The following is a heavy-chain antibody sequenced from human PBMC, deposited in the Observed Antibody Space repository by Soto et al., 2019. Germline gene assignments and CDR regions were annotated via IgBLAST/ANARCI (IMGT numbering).Heavy chain of an antibody. J-gene: IGHJ4*02. CDR2: ISGSGGST. CDR3: ASRGSCWDVDD. V-gene: IGHV3-23*01. Sequence: EVQLLESGGGLVQPGGSLRLSCAAPGFTFSNYAMNWVRQAPGKGLEWVSVISGSGGSTYYVDSVKGRFTISRDNSRNALYLHINSLLCDGTGVYYCASRGSCWDVDDWGEGPGVTGSS. D-gene: IGHD6-19*01. CDR1: GFTFSNYA.